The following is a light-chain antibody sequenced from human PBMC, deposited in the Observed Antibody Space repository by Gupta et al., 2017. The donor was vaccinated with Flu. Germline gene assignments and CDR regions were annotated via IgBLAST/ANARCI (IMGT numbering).Light chain of an antibody. J-gene: IGKJ1*01. Sequence: DVTVTQSPLFLSVIVGQAASISCNSSQALVYTDGSIYFNWFQQRPGQSPRRLLYKGSKRDSGVPDRFSGSGSGTSYTLKISGGQAEDVGVYYCRQSNYCPRTFGQGTRVEI. CDR3: RQSNYCPRT. CDR1: QALVYTDGSIY. V-gene: IGKV2-30*01. CDR2: KGS.